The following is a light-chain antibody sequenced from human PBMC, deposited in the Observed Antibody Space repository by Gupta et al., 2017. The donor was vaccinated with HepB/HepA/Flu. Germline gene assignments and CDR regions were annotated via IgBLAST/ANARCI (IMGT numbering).Light chain of an antibody. CDR2: WAS. CDR1: QTLLNGSTNKNH. CDR3: QQDYTGRTS. J-gene: IGKJ5*01. V-gene: IGKV4-1*01. Sequence: DIVMTQSPDSLAVSLGERATITCRSSQTLLNGSTNKNHLAWHQKKGVKPPKLLLYWASTRVSGVPDRLSGRGSVTYFTLTMSSLQAEDVALYYVQQDYTGRTSLGQGTRLGIQ.